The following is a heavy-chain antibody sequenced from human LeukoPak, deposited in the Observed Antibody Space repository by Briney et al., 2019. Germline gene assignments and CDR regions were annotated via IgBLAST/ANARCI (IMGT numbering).Heavy chain of an antibody. CDR1: GGSISSQY. CDR2: GYYTGST. J-gene: IGHJ3*02. D-gene: IGHD1-1*01. Sequence: SETLSLTCTVSGGSISSQYWSWIRQPPGKGLEWIGYGYYTGSTNYNPSLKSRVTISVDTSKNQFSLRLSSVTAADTAVYYCARLERRQEAFDIWGQGTMVTVSS. CDR3: ARLERRQEAFDI. V-gene: IGHV4-59*08.